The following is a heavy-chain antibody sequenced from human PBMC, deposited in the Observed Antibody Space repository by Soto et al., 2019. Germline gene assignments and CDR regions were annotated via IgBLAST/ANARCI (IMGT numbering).Heavy chain of an antibody. CDR1: GGSISSSSYY. V-gene: IGHV4-39*01. Sequence: SETLSLTCTVSGGSISSSSYYWGWIRQPPGKGLEWIGSIYYSGSTYYNPSLKSRVTISVDTSKNQFSLKLSSVTAADTAVYYCARRGYYDFWGGYYTLSYFDYWGQGTLVTVSS. CDR2: IYYSGST. J-gene: IGHJ4*02. CDR3: ARRGYYDFWGGYYTLSYFDY. D-gene: IGHD3-3*01.